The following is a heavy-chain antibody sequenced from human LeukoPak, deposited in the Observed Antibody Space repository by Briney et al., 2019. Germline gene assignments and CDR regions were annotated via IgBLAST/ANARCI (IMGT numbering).Heavy chain of an antibody. V-gene: IGHV1-24*01. CDR3: ATPAAAGTSWFDP. Sequence: ASVKVSCKVSGYTLTELSMHWVRQAPGKGLEWMGGFDPEDGETIYAQKFQGSVTMTEDTSTDTAYMELSSLRSEDTAVYYCATPAAAGTSWFDPWGQGTLVTVSS. J-gene: IGHJ5*02. D-gene: IGHD6-13*01. CDR2: FDPEDGET. CDR1: GYTLTELS.